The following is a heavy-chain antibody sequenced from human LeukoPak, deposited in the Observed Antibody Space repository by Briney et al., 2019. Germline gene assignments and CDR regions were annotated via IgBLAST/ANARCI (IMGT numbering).Heavy chain of an antibody. CDR2: ISGSGGST. CDR3: AKHLVDGYSYFDY. J-gene: IGHJ4*02. Sequence: GGSLRLSCAASGFTFSSYAVSWVRQAPGKGLEWVSVISGSGGSTYYADSVKGRFTISRDNSKNTLYLQMNSLRAEDTAVYYCAKHLVDGYSYFDYWGQGTLVTVSS. D-gene: IGHD5-24*01. V-gene: IGHV3-23*01. CDR1: GFTFSSYA.